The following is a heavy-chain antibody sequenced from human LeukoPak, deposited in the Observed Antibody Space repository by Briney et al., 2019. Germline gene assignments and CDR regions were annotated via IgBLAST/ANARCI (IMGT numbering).Heavy chain of an antibody. CDR3: AREDVMRWELRAFDI. J-gene: IGHJ3*02. Sequence: PSETLSLTCTVSGGSISSGSYYWSWIWQPAGKGLEWIGRIYTSGSTNYNPSLKSRVTISVDTSKNQFSLKLSSVTAADTAVYYCAREDVMRWELRAFDIWGQGTMVTVSS. V-gene: IGHV4-61*02. CDR1: GGSISSGSYY. CDR2: IYTSGST. D-gene: IGHD1-26*01.